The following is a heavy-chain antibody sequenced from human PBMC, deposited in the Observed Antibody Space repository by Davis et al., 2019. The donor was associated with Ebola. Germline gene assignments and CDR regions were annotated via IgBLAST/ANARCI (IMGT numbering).Heavy chain of an antibody. J-gene: IGHJ6*02. CDR2: INPSGGST. CDR1: GYTFTSYY. Sequence: ASVKVSCKASGYTFTSYYMHWVRQAPGQGLEWMGIINPSGGSTSYAQKFQGRVTMTTDTSTSTAYMELRSLRSDDTAVYYCARHTSGYCSSTSCYIEDYDFWSNYYYGMDVWGQGTTVTVSS. V-gene: IGHV1-46*01. D-gene: IGHD2-2*02. CDR3: ARHTSGYCSSTSCYIEDYDFWSNYYYGMDV.